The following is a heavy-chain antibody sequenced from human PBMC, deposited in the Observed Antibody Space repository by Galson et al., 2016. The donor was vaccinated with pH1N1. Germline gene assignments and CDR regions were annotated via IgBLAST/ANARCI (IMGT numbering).Heavy chain of an antibody. CDR2: SYYSGST. Sequence: SETLSLTCTVSGDPISNYYWGWIRQPPGKGLEWIGSSYYSGSTFYSPSLQRRLSVSVDTSKNQLSVRLTSVTAADTGVYYCARHGVPGDTGVVAAFDIWGQGTMVTVSS. CDR1: GDPISNYY. V-gene: IGHV4-39*01. CDR3: ARHGVPGDTGVVAAFDI. D-gene: IGHD5-18*01. J-gene: IGHJ3*02.